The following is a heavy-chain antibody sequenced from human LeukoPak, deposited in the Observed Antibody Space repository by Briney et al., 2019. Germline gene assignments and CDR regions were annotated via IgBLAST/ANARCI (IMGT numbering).Heavy chain of an antibody. D-gene: IGHD4-11*01. Sequence: SETLSLTCTVSGGSISSSSYYWGWIRQPPGKGLEWFGSIYYSGSTYYNPSLKSRVTISVDTSKNQFSLKLSSVTAADTAVYYCARGQTTVTRDWFDPWGQGTLVTVSS. CDR1: GGSISSSSYY. V-gene: IGHV4-39*01. CDR2: IYYSGST. CDR3: ARGQTTVTRDWFDP. J-gene: IGHJ5*02.